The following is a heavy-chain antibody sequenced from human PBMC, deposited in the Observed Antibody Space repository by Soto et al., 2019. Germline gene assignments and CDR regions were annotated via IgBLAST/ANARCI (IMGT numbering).Heavy chain of an antibody. CDR1: GFTFTHSA. V-gene: IGHV1-58*02. J-gene: IGHJ6*02. D-gene: IGHD6-19*01. CDR2: IVVGSGNT. Sequence: GASVKVSCKASGFTFTHSAIQWVRQAPGQSLEWIGWIVVGSGNTNYAQKLQGRVTITTDTSTGTAYMELSSLRSDDTAVYYCARVVATVAGPYGMDVWGQGTTVTVSS. CDR3: ARVVATVAGPYGMDV.